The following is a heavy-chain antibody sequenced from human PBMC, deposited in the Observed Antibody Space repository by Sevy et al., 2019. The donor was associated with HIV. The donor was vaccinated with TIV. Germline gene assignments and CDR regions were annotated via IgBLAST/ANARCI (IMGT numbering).Heavy chain of an antibody. CDR2: IIPIFGTP. CDR3: ATEQLKITTWAPFDY. D-gene: IGHD1-1*01. Sequence: ASVKVSCKASGDSFSNYPISWVRQAPGQGLEWMGGIIPIFGTPNYAQKVQGRVTITADESTNTAYMELSSLRSEDTAVYYCATEQLKITTWAPFDYWGQGTLVTVSS. J-gene: IGHJ4*02. V-gene: IGHV1-69*13. CDR1: GDSFSNYP.